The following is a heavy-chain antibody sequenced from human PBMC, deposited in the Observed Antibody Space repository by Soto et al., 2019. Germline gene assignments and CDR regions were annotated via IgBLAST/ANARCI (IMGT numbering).Heavy chain of an antibody. CDR2: ISGSGGST. CDR3: AKDRIAAAGTEWFDP. Sequence: PGGSLRLSCAASGFTFSSYAMSWVRQAPGKGLEWVSAISGSGGSTYYADSVKGRFTISRGNSKNTLYLQMNSLRAEDTAVYYCAKDRIAAAGTEWFDPWGQGTLVTVSS. D-gene: IGHD6-13*01. CDR1: GFTFSSYA. J-gene: IGHJ5*02. V-gene: IGHV3-23*01.